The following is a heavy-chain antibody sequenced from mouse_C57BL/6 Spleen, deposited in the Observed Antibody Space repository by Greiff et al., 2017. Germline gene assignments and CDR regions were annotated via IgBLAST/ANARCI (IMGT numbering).Heavy chain of an antibody. V-gene: IGHV5-9*01. CDR3: ASHSSGYVAWFAY. CDR1: GFTFSSYT. Sequence: EVQLQESGGGLVKPGGSLKLSCAASGFTFSSYTMSWVRQTPEKRLEWVATISGGGGNTYYPDSVKGRFTISRDNAKNTLYLQMSSLRSEDTALYYCASHSSGYVAWFAYWGPGTLVTVSA. CDR2: ISGGGGNT. J-gene: IGHJ3*01. D-gene: IGHD3-2*02.